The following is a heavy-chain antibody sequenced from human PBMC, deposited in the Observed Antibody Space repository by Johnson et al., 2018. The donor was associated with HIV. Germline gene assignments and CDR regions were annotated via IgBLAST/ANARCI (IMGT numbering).Heavy chain of an antibody. CDR1: GFTFSNAW. J-gene: IGHJ3*02. V-gene: IGHV3-15*01. D-gene: IGHD6-19*01. Sequence: VQLVESGGGLVKPGGSLRLSCAASGFTFSNAWMSWVRQAPGKGLEWVGRIKSKTDGGTTDYAAPVKGRFTISRDDSKNTLYLQMNSLKTEDTAVYYCERAVAGRGNAFDIWGLGTMVTVSS. CDR2: IKSKTDGGTT. CDR3: ERAVAGRGNAFDI.